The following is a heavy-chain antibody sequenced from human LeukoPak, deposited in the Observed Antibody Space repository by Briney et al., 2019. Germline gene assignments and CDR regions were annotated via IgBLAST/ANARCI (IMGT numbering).Heavy chain of an antibody. V-gene: IGHV1-2*02. J-gene: IGHJ5*02. CDR2: INPNSGGT. D-gene: IGHD6-19*01. CDR1: GYTFTVYY. Sequence: SVKVSCKASGYTFTVYYMHWVRKATGQGLEWMGWINPNSGGTNYAQKFQGRVTMTRDTSISTAYMELSRLRSDDTAVYYCARAQQWLGGWFDPWGQGTLVTVSS. CDR3: ARAQQWLGGWFDP.